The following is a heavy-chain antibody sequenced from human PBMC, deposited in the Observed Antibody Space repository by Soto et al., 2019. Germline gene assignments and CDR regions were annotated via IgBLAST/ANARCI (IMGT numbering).Heavy chain of an antibody. J-gene: IGHJ6*02. CDR2: ITYDGSNK. CDR3: AKDQEQLVDYGMDV. CDR1: GFIFSTYG. D-gene: IGHD6-13*01. V-gene: IGHV3-30*18. Sequence: QVQLVESGGGVVQPGRSLRLSCAASGFIFSTYGTHWVRQAPGKGLEWVAVITYDGSNKYYADSVKGRFTISRDNSKNTLYLQMNSLRPEDTAVSYCAKDQEQLVDYGMDVWGQGTTVTVSS.